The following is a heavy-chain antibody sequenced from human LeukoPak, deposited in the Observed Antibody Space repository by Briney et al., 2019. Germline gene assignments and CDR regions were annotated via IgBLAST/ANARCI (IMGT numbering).Heavy chain of an antibody. D-gene: IGHD6-6*01. Sequence: SETLSLTCAVSGGSISSSNWWSWVRQPPGKGLEWIGEIYNSGSTNYNPSLKSRVTISVDKSKNQFSLKLSSVTAADTAVYYCARDPGAARDGHFDYWGQGTLVTVSS. J-gene: IGHJ4*02. CDR2: IYNSGST. V-gene: IGHV4-4*02. CDR3: ARDPGAARDGHFDY. CDR1: GGSISSSNW.